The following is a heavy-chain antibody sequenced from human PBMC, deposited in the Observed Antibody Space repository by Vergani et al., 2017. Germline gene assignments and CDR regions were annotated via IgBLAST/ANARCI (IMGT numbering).Heavy chain of an antibody. Sequence: EVQLVQSGAEVKKPGESLKISCKGSGYSFTSYWIGWVRQMPGKGLVWVGIIYPGDSDTRYSPSFQGQVTLSADKSISTAYLKWSSLKSSDTAMYYCARLVIISVMDVWGQGTTVTVSS. CDR3: ARLVIISVMDV. CDR1: GYSFTSYW. CDR2: IYPGDSDT. J-gene: IGHJ6*02. V-gene: IGHV5-51*01. D-gene: IGHD3-3*01.